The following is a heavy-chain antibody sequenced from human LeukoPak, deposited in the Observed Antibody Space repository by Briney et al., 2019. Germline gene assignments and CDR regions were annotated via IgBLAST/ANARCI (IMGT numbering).Heavy chain of an antibody. CDR2: IRQDGSEK. Sequence: GGSLRLSCAGSGFTFDNYHISRVRQAPGKGLEWVANIRQDGSEKNYVDSVKGRFTISRDNTKNSVYLQMNSLRVEDTAVYYCARDQEAVPAGDHWGQGTLVIVSS. V-gene: IGHV3-7*01. CDR1: GFTFDNYH. J-gene: IGHJ4*02. CDR3: ARDQEAVPAGDH. D-gene: IGHD6-19*01.